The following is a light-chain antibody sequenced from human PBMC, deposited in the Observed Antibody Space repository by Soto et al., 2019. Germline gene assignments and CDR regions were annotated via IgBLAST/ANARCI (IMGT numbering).Light chain of an antibody. J-gene: IGKJ1*01. CDR3: QQYLDWPRT. Sequence: EVVLTQSPGTLSLSRGERATLSCRASERIYSAYLGWYQQKPGQAPRLLIYGTSNRATGVPDRFSGSGSGTVFTLTISGLQSDDFAVYYCQQYLDWPRTFGQGTKVDIK. V-gene: IGKV3-15*01. CDR1: ERIYSAY. CDR2: GTS.